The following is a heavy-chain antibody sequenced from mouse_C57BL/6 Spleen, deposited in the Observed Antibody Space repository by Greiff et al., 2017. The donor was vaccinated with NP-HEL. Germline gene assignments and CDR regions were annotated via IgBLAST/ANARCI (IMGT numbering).Heavy chain of an antibody. J-gene: IGHJ4*01. D-gene: IGHD2-4*01. CDR2: ISSGGSYT. CDR3: ASSYDYGAMDY. V-gene: IGHV5-6*02. Sequence: EVKLVESGGDLVKPGGSLKLSCAASGFTFSSYGMSWVRQTPDKRLEWVATISSGGSYTYYPDSVKGRFTISRDNAKNTLYLQMSSLKSEDTAMYYCASSYDYGAMDYWGQGTSVTVSS. CDR1: GFTFSSYG.